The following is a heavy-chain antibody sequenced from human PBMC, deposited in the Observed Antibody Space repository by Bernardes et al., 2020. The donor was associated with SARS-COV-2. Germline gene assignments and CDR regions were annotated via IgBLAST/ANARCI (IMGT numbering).Heavy chain of an antibody. J-gene: IGHJ4*02. CDR3: ARESTIEIVGATPDY. CDR1: GFTFSRYG. D-gene: IGHD1-26*01. CDR2: IWYDGSNK. Sequence: GSLRLSCAASGFTFSRYGMHWVRQAPGKGLEWVAVIWYDGSNKYYADPVKGRFTISRDNSKNTLYLQMNSLRAEDTAVYYCARESTIEIVGATPDYWGQGTLVTVSS. V-gene: IGHV3-33*01.